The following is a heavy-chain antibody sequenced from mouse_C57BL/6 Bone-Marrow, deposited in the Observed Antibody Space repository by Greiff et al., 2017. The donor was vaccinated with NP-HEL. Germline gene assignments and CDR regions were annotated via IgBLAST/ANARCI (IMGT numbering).Heavy chain of an antibody. V-gene: IGHV5-16*01. J-gene: IGHJ4*01. Sequence: EVKLVESEGGLVQPGSSMKLSCTASGFTFSDYYMAWVRQVPEKGLECVANINYDGSSTYYLDSLKSRFIISRDNAKNILYLQMSSLKSEDTATYYCAREGWGYDDYYAMDYWGQGTSVTVSS. CDR3: AREGWGYDDYYAMDY. CDR1: GFTFSDYY. CDR2: INYDGSST. D-gene: IGHD2-2*01.